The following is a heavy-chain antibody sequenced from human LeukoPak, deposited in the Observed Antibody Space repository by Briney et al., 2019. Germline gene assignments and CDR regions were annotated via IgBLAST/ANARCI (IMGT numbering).Heavy chain of an antibody. J-gene: IGHJ4*02. Sequence: VASVKVSCKASGGTFSSYAISWVRQAPGQGLEWMGGIIPIFGTANYAQKFQGRGTITADESTSTAYMELSSLRSEDTAVYYCAREGFPNTMVRGVIFDYWGQGTLVTVSS. CDR3: AREGFPNTMVRGVIFDY. D-gene: IGHD3-10*01. V-gene: IGHV1-69*13. CDR1: GGTFSSYA. CDR2: IIPIFGTA.